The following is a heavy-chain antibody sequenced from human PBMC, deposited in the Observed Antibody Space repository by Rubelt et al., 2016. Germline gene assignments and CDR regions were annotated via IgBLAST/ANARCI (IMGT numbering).Heavy chain of an antibody. V-gene: IGHV3-21*06. Sequence: GSLRLSCAASGFSFGIYSMIWIRQAPGKGLEWVSSIDNSGGRVFYADSVKGRFTNYRDNARNSLYLQMNSLRAEDTAVYYCAREGGSYDSLFDYWGQGTLVTVSS. CDR1: GFSFGIYS. CDR3: AREGGSYDSLFDY. CDR2: IDNSGGRV. D-gene: IGHD1-26*01. J-gene: IGHJ4*02.